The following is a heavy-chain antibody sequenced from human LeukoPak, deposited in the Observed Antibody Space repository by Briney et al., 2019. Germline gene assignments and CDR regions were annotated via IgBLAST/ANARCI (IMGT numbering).Heavy chain of an antibody. CDR3: ARRHQVSSYSPYAFDI. CDR2: IYYSGNT. D-gene: IGHD6-6*01. V-gene: IGHV4-59*08. Sequence: SETLSLTCTVSGASITSYYWSWIRQPPGKGLEWIGNIYYSGNTNYNPSLKGRVTISVDMSKSHFSLKLSSVTAADTAVYYRARRHQVSSYSPYAFDIWGQGTMVTVSS. CDR1: GASITSYY. J-gene: IGHJ3*02.